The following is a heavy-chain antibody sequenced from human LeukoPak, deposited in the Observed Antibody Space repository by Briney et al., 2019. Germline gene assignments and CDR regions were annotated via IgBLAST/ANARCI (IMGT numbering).Heavy chain of an antibody. CDR3: ARGWGSSWYQHFDY. CDR2: INHSGST. CDR1: GYSISSGYY. V-gene: IGHV4-38-2*02. Sequence: SETLSLTCTVPGYSISSGYYWGWIRQPPGKGLEWIGEINHSGSTNYNPSLKSRVTISVDTSKNQFSLKLSSVTAADTAVYYCARGWGSSWYQHFDYWGQGTLVTVSS. J-gene: IGHJ4*02. D-gene: IGHD6-13*01.